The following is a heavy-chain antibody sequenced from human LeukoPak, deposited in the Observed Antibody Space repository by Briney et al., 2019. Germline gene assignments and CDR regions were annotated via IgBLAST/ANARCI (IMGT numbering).Heavy chain of an antibody. CDR1: GFTFSNVW. CDR2: INQDGSEK. J-gene: IGHJ4*02. V-gene: IGHV3-7*01. Sequence: GGSLRLSCAASGFTFSNVWMSWVRQAPGRGLEWVANINQDGSEKYYSDSVKGRFTISRYNAKNLLYLQMSSLRAEDTAVYYCAERGHWGQGTLVTVSS. CDR3: AERGH. D-gene: IGHD3-16*01.